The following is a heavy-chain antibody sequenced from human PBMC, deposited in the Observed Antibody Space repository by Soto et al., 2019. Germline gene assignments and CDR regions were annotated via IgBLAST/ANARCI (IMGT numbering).Heavy chain of an antibody. V-gene: IGHV4-31*03. CDR3: AGDGLELPYY. CDR2: IYYSGST. J-gene: IGHJ4*02. Sequence: SETLSLTCTVSGGSISSGGYYWSWIRQHPGKGLEWIGYIYYSGSTYYNPSLKSRVTISVDTSKNQFSLKLSSVTAADTAVYYCAGDGLELPYYWGQGTLVTVSS. D-gene: IGHD1-7*01. CDR1: GGSISSGGYY.